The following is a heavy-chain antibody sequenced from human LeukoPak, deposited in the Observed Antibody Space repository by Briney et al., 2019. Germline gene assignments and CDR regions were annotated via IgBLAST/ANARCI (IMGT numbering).Heavy chain of an antibody. Sequence: GGSLRLSCAASGFTFSRFWMSWVRQAPGKGLEWVASIKEDGSAKYYVDSVKDRFTISRDNAKNSLYLQMNSLRAEDAAVYYCAREGSWDDYVWGSYREYYFDYWGQGTLVTVSS. V-gene: IGHV3-7*01. CDR3: AREGSWDDYVWGSYREYYFDY. CDR1: GFTFSRFW. D-gene: IGHD3-16*02. J-gene: IGHJ4*02. CDR2: IKEDGSAK.